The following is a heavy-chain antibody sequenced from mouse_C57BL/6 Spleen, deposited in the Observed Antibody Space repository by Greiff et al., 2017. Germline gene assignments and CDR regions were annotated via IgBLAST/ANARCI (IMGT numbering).Heavy chain of an antibody. CDR2: IDPSDSET. CDR3: ARRQGYSNYDAMDY. D-gene: IGHD2-5*01. Sequence: QVQLQQPGAELVRPGSSVKLSCKASGYTFTSYWMHWVKQRPIQGLEWIGNIDPSDSETHYNQKFKDKATLTVDKSSSTAYMQLSSLTSEDSAVYYCARRQGYSNYDAMDYWGQGTSVPVSS. V-gene: IGHV1-52*01. CDR1: GYTFTSYW. J-gene: IGHJ4*01.